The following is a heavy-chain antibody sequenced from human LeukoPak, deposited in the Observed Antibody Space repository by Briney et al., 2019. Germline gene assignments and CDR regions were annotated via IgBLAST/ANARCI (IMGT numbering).Heavy chain of an antibody. V-gene: IGHV5-51*01. D-gene: IGHD2-2*01. CDR2: IYPGDSDT. J-gene: IGHJ4*02. Sequence: GESLKISCKGSGYSFTSYWIGWVRQMPGKGLEWMGIIYPGDSDTRYSPSFQGQVTISADKSISTAYLQWSSLKASDTAMYYCARRRGGYCSSTSCLPFDYWGQGTLVTVSS. CDR3: ARRRGGYCSSTSCLPFDY. CDR1: GYSFTSYW.